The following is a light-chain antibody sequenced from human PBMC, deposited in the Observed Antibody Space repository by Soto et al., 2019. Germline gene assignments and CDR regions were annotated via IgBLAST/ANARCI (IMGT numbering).Light chain of an antibody. CDR2: GAS. V-gene: IGKV3-20*01. Sequence: ETVLTQSPGTLSLSPGERATLFCRASRSVSASYLAWYQQKPGQAPRLLIYGASSRATGIPDRFSGSGSGTDFTFTISRLEPEDFAVYYCHQYGSSPPSWTFGQGTKVEIK. CDR1: RSVSASY. CDR3: HQYGSSPPSWT. J-gene: IGKJ1*01.